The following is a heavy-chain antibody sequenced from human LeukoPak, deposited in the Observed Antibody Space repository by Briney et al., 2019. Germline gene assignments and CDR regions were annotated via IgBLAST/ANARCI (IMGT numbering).Heavy chain of an antibody. CDR3: ARHMRNSGYATFDY. V-gene: IGHV4-59*08. CDR1: GGSISSYS. J-gene: IGHJ4*02. D-gene: IGHD5-12*01. Sequence: SETLSLTCTASGGSISSYSWSWIRQPPGKGLEWIGYIYYSGNTNYNPSLKSRVTISVDTSKNQFSLKLSSVTAADTAVYYCARHMRNSGYATFDYWGQGTLVTVSS. CDR2: IYYSGNT.